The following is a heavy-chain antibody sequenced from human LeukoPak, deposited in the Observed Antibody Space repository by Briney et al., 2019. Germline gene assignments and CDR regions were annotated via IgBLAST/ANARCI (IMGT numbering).Heavy chain of an antibody. J-gene: IGHJ5*02. V-gene: IGHV3-74*01. CDR1: GFTFSSYW. CDR3: AGDLIAAAGRNWFDP. CDR2: INSDGSST. D-gene: IGHD6-13*01. Sequence: GGSLRLSCAASGFTFSSYWMHWVRQAPGKGLVWVSRINSDGSSTSYADSVKGRFTISRDNAKNTLYLQMNSLRAEDTAVYYCAGDLIAAAGRNWFDPWGQGTLVTVSP.